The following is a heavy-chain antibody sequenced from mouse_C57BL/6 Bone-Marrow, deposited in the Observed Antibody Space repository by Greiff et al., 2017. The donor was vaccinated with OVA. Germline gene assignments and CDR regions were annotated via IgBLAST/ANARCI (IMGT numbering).Heavy chain of an antibody. CDR2: IWRGGGT. D-gene: IGHD2-3*01. CDR1: GFSFTSYG. Sequence: VKLVESGPGLVQPSQSLSITCTVSGFSFTSYGVHWVRQSPGKGLEWLGVIWRGGGTDYNAAFMSRLSITTDNYTSQVVFKRNRRQADDTAIYYYAENERDGYYYFDDWGKGTTLTVSS. V-gene: IGHV2-5*01. CDR3: AENERDGYYYFDD. J-gene: IGHJ2*01.